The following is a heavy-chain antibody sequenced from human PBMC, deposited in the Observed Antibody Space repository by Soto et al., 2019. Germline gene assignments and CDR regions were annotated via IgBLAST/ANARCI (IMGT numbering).Heavy chain of an antibody. Sequence: QVQLVQSGAEVKKPGASVKVSCKASGYTFTTYGISWVRQAPGQGLEWMGWITAYNGNTNYAPQLQGRVTMTTDTSTSTAYMELRSLRSDDTAVYYCARGWFGEFVHYFDYWGQGTLVTVSS. V-gene: IGHV1-18*01. D-gene: IGHD3-10*01. CDR1: GYTFTTYG. J-gene: IGHJ4*02. CDR2: ITAYNGNT. CDR3: ARGWFGEFVHYFDY.